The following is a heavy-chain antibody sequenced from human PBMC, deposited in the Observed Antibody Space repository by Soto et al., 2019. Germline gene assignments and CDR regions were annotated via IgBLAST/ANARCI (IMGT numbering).Heavy chain of an antibody. V-gene: IGHV1-69*13. Sequence: SVKVSCKASGGTFSSYAISWVRQAPGQGLEWMGGIIPIFGTANYAQKFQGRVTITADESTSTAYMELSSLRSEDTAVSYCARAPGPYFDDPGANWCEPCGQGALVTVSS. CDR3: ARAPGPYFDDPGANWCEP. CDR2: IIPIFGTA. J-gene: IGHJ5*02. CDR1: GGTFSSYA. D-gene: IGHD2-21*01.